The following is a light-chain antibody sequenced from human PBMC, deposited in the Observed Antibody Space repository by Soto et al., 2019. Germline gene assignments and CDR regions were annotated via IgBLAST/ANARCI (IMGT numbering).Light chain of an antibody. CDR1: SSNIGCHT. J-gene: IGLJ3*02. CDR2: NNN. Sequence: QSVLTQPPSASGTPGQRVPISCSGSSSNIGCHTVNWYQQLPGTAPKLLIYNNNQRPSGVPDRFSGSKSGTSASLAISGLQSEDEADYYCAAWDDSLNGWVLGGGTKLTVL. CDR3: AAWDDSLNGWV. V-gene: IGLV1-44*01.